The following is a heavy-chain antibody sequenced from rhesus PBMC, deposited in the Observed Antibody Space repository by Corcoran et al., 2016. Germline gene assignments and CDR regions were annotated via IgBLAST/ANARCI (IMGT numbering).Heavy chain of an antibody. J-gene: IGHJ4*01. CDR2: IYGSSKST. CDR1: GGSISDSYR. Sequence: QVQLQESGPGVVKPSETLSLTCAVSGGSISDSYRWSWIRQPPGKGLEWIGYIYGSSKSTNDYPSLQGRVPISKNTSNDQFSLKLSSVTAADTAVYYCAREVAAAGPFDYWGQGVLVTVSS. CDR3: AREVAAAGPFDY. D-gene: IGHD6S26*01. V-gene: IGHV4S10*01.